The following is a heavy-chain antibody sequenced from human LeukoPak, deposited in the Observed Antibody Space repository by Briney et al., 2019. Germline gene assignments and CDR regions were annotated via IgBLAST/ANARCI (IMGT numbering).Heavy chain of an antibody. CDR3: ARIGYYDSSGYYYDHFDY. V-gene: IGHV2-70*11. CDR1: GFSLSTSGMC. J-gene: IGHJ4*02. CDR2: IDWDDDK. Sequence: SGPTLVNPTQTLTLTCTFSGFSLSTSGMCVSWIRQPPAKALEWLARIDWDDDKYYSTSLKTRLTISKDTSKNQVVFTMTNMDPVDTATYYCARIGYYDSSGYYYDHFDYWGQGTLVTVSS. D-gene: IGHD3-22*01.